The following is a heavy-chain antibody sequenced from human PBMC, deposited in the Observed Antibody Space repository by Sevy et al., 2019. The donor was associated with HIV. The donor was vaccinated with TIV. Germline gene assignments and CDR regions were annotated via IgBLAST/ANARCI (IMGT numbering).Heavy chain of an antibody. Sequence: GGSLRLSCAASGFSLNSYWMSWVRQAPGKGLEWVANIKQDGSVTYYVDSVKGRFTISRDNSRNFMYLQMNSLRAEDKAGNYCVRAIAEDGSFWGQGTLVTVSS. CDR3: VRAIAEDGSF. CDR2: IKQDGSVT. J-gene: IGHJ4*02. CDR1: GFSLNSYW. V-gene: IGHV3-7*04. D-gene: IGHD3-16*02.